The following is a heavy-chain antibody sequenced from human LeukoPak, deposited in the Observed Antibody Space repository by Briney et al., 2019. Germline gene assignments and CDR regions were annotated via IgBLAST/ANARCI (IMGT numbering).Heavy chain of an antibody. Sequence: GGSLRLSCATSGFTFSDYSMNGVRQAPGKGLEWVSYIDGAGDTIYYADSVKGRFTISRDNAKSSLDLQMNSLRDEDTAVYYCSRRFDSWGQGTLVTVSS. CDR2: IDGAGDTI. CDR1: GFTFSDYS. V-gene: IGHV3-48*02. CDR3: SRRFDS. J-gene: IGHJ4*02.